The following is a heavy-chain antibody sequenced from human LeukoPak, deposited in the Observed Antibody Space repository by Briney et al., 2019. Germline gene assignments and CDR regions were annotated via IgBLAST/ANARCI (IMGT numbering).Heavy chain of an antibody. V-gene: IGHV4-59*01. D-gene: IGHD6-25*01. CDR1: GDSISSYY. CDR2: IHYTGST. CDR3: ARSRGNLYFQH. J-gene: IGHJ1*01. Sequence: SETLSLTRTVSGDSISSYYWSWIRQSPEKGLEWIGYIHYTGSTYYNPSLRSRVTISVDTSKNQFSLRLIYVTAADTAMYYCARSRGNLYFQHWGQGTLVTVSS.